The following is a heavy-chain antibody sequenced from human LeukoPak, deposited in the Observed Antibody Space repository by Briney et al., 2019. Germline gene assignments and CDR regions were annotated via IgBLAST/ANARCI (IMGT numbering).Heavy chain of an antibody. CDR1: GFTVSSNY. D-gene: IGHD3-22*01. CDR3: ARPVYYYYDSSGHDAFDI. V-gene: IGHV3-66*04. Sequence: GGSLRLSCAASGFTVSSNYMSWVRQAPGKGLEWVSVIYSGGSTYYADSVKGRFTISRDNSKNTLYLQMNSLRAEDTAVYYCARPVYYYYDSSGHDAFDIWGQGTMVTVSS. CDR2: IYSGGST. J-gene: IGHJ3*02.